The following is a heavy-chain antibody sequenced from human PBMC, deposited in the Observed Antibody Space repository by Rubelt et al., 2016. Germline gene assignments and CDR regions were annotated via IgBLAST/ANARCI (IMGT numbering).Heavy chain of an antibody. CDR3: ARGERWLQFWTY. CDR2: IYYSGST. Sequence: QVQLQESGPGLVKPSETLSLTCTVSGGSMKSYYWSWIRQPPVQGLEWIGYIYYSGSTNYNPSLKSRVTISVDTSKNQFSLKLSSVTAADTAVYYCARGERWLQFWTYWGQGTLVTVSS. D-gene: IGHD5-24*01. CDR1: GGSMKSYY. V-gene: IGHV4-59*12. J-gene: IGHJ4*02.